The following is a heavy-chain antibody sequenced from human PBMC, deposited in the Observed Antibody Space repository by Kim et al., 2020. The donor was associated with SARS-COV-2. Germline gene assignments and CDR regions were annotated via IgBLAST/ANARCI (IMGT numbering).Heavy chain of an antibody. CDR2: ISYDGSNK. Sequence: GGSLRLSCAASGFTFSSYGMHWVRQAPGKGLEWVAVISYDGSNKYYADSVKGRFTISRDNSKNTLYLQMNSLRAEDTAVYYCAKSGPVYYGSGSYFDYWG. V-gene: IGHV3-30*18. J-gene: IGHJ5*01. CDR3: AKSGPVYYGSGSYFDY. D-gene: IGHD3-10*01. CDR1: GFTFSSYG.